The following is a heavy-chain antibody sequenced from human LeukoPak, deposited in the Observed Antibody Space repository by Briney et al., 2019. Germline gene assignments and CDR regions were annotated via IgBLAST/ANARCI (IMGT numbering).Heavy chain of an antibody. CDR2: IYYSGST. V-gene: IGHV4-59*01. Sequence: TSETLSLTCTVSGGSISSYYWSWIRQPPGNGLEWIGYIYYSGSTNYNPSLKSRVTISVDTSKNQFSLKLSSVTAADTAVYYCARGRGTTAPLYWGQGTLVTVSS. J-gene: IGHJ4*02. D-gene: IGHD1-7*01. CDR3: ARGRGTTAPLY. CDR1: GGSISSYY.